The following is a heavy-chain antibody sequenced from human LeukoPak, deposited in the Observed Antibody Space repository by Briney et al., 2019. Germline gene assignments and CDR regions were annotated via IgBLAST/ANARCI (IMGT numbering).Heavy chain of an antibody. J-gene: IGHJ4*02. D-gene: IGHD1-1*01. Sequence: SETLSLTCAVYGGSFSGYSWTWIRKPPGKGLEWIGEIDRSGSTNYNPALKSRLTISVDTSKNQFSLKLSSVTAADTAVYYCARGSATGLAYWGQGTLVTVSS. V-gene: IGHV4-34*01. CDR2: IDRSGST. CDR3: ARGSATGLAY. CDR1: GGSFSGYS.